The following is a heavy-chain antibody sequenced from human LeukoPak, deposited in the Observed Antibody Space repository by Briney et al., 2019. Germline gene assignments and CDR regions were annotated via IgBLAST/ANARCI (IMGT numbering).Heavy chain of an antibody. J-gene: IGHJ4*02. D-gene: IGHD5-12*01. Sequence: ASVKVSCKVSGYTFTDYYMHWVPQAPGNGLEWMGLVDPEDGETIYAEKFQGRVTITADTSTDTAYMELSSLRSEDTAVYYCAREYSGYQAYDYWGQGTLVTVSS. CDR3: AREYSGYQAYDY. CDR2: VDPEDGET. V-gene: IGHV1-69-2*01. CDR1: GYTFTDYY.